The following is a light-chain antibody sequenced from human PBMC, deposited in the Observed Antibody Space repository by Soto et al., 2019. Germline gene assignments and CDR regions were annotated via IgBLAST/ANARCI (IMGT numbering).Light chain of an antibody. Sequence: EKVMTQSPATLSVSPGERATLSCRASQSVTRNLAWYQQKPGQAPRLLIYGASTRATGVPARFSGSASGTEFTLTISSLQSEDFAVYYCQQYNDWPLTFGGGTKVEIK. CDR2: GAS. J-gene: IGKJ4*01. V-gene: IGKV3-15*01. CDR3: QQYNDWPLT. CDR1: QSVTRN.